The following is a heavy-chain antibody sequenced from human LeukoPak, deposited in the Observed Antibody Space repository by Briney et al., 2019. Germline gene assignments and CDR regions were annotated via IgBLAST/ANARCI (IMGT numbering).Heavy chain of an antibody. J-gene: IGHJ3*02. CDR2: LHYSGSP. V-gene: IGHV4-39*01. Sequence: PSEIPSLTCTVSGGTISTSSYYWGWIRQPPGKGLEWIGTLHYSGSPYHNPSLKSRVTISVDTSKNRFSLKLSSLTVADTAVYYCARHRAADPSDAFDICGHGTLVTVS. CDR1: GGTISTSSYY. D-gene: IGHD6-13*01. CDR3: ARHRAADPSDAFDI.